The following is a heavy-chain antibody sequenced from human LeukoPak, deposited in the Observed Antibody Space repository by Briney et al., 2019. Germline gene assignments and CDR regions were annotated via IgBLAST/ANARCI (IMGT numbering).Heavy chain of an antibody. Sequence: GGSLRLSCAASGFTFSDYAMHWVRQAPGKGLEWVAVISKDGSDKYYPGSVRGRFTISRDNSKNTIYLQMDSLRAEDTAIYYCARDYRWNYDYWGQGTLVTVSS. J-gene: IGHJ4*02. D-gene: IGHD1-7*01. CDR1: GFTFSDYA. V-gene: IGHV3-30-3*01. CDR3: ARDYRWNYDY. CDR2: ISKDGSDK.